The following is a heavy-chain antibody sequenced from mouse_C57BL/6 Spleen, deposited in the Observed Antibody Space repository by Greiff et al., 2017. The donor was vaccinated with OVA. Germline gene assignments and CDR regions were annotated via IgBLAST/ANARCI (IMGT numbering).Heavy chain of an antibody. CDR1: GYTFTSYW. Sequence: VQLQQPGAELVRPGSSVKLSCKASGYTFTSYWMDWVKQRPGQGLEWIGNIYPSDSETHYNQKFKDKATLTVDKSSSTAYMQLSSLTSEDSAVYYCARDGYYDYDGYFDYWGQGTTLTVSS. CDR3: ARDGYYDYDGYFDY. V-gene: IGHV1-61*01. CDR2: IYPSDSET. D-gene: IGHD2-4*01. J-gene: IGHJ2*01.